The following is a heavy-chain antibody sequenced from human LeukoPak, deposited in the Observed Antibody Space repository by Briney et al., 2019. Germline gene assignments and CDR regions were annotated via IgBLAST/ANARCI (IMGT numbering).Heavy chain of an antibody. CDR3: ARDMSGGSSSNDY. V-gene: IGHV1-2*02. J-gene: IGHJ4*02. Sequence: ASVKVSCKASGYTFTGYYMHWVRQAPGQGLEWMGWINPNSGGTNYARKFQGRVTMTRDTSISTAYMELSRLRSDDTAVYYCARDMSGGSSSNDYWGQGTLVTVSS. D-gene: IGHD6-6*01. CDR1: GYTFTGYY. CDR2: INPNSGGT.